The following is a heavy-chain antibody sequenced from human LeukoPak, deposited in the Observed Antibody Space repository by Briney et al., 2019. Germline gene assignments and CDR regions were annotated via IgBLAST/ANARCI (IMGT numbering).Heavy chain of an antibody. CDR3: ARATYYYDSSGYIWYFDL. V-gene: IGHV4-4*02. J-gene: IGHJ2*01. CDR2: IHHSGIT. Sequence: SGTLSLTCGVSGGSITTSTWWSWVRQPPGKGLEWVGEIHHSGITRNNPSLKSRVTISVDTSKNQFSLKLSSVTAADTAVYYCARATYYYDSSGYIWYFDLWGRGTLVTVSS. CDR1: GGSITTSTW. D-gene: IGHD3-22*01.